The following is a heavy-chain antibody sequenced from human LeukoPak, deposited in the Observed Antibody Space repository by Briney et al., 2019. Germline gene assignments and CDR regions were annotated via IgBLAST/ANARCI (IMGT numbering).Heavy chain of an antibody. D-gene: IGHD3-22*01. CDR2: ISGSGGST. CDR1: GFTFSSHA. Sequence: WGSLRLSCAAPGFTFSSHAISWVRQAPGKGLEWVSAISGSGGSTYYADSVKGRFTISRDNSKNTLYLQMNSLRAEDTAVYYCAKDVVVTIAYYFDYWGQGTLVTVSS. J-gene: IGHJ4*02. CDR3: AKDVVVTIAYYFDY. V-gene: IGHV3-23*01.